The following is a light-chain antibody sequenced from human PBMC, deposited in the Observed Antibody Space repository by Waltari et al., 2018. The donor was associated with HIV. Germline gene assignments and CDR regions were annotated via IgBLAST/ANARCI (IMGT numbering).Light chain of an antibody. J-gene: IGKJ4*01. CDR2: GGF. CDR3: QQRRNWPLT. V-gene: IGKV1-NL1*01. Sequence: DIQMTQSPSSLSASVGDRVTITCRATQDIGNSVSWYQQRLGKAPTLLLYGGFVRHKGVASRITGSGSGTEYTLTSSSLQPEDFAVYYCQQRRNWPLTFGGGTKVEIK. CDR1: QDIGNS.